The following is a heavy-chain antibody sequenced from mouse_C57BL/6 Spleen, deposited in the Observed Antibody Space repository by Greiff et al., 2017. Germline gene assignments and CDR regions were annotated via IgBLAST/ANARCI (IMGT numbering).Heavy chain of an antibody. CDR1: GFTFSDYY. Sequence: EVKVVESEGGLVQPGSSMKLSCTASGFTFSDYYMAWVRQVPEKGLEWVANINYDGSSTYYLDSLKSRFIISRDNAKNILYLHMSSLKSEDTATYYCARGYYGSSYGFAYWGQGTLVTVSA. D-gene: IGHD1-1*01. CDR2: INYDGSST. V-gene: IGHV5-16*01. CDR3: ARGYYGSSYGFAY. J-gene: IGHJ3*01.